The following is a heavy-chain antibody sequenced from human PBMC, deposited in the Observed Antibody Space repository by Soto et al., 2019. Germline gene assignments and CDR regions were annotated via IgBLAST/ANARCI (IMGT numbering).Heavy chain of an antibody. V-gene: IGHV4-59*01. CDR1: GGSISSYY. D-gene: IGHD3-3*01. CDR3: ERDRIPELRYYDFWSGYHHPYGMDV. CDR2: IYYSGST. Sequence: SETLSLTCTVSGGSISSYYWSWTRQPPGKGLEWIGYIYYSGSTNYNPSLKSRVTISVDTSKNQFSLKLSSVTAADTAVYYCERDRIPELRYYDFWSGYHHPYGMDVWGQGTTVTVSS. J-gene: IGHJ6*02.